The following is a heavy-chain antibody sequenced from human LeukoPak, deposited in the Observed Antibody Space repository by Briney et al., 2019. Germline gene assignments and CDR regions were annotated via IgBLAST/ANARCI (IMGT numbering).Heavy chain of an antibody. CDR3: ARAQGYCSGGSCYSGGY. V-gene: IGHV1-69*13. Sequence: SVKVSCKASGYTFTSYDINWVRQATGQGLEWMGGIIPIFGTANYAQKFQGRVTITADESTSTAYMELSSLRSEDTAVYYCARAQGYCSGGSCYSGGYWGQGTLVTVSS. J-gene: IGHJ4*02. CDR2: IIPIFGTA. CDR1: GYTFTSYD. D-gene: IGHD2-15*01.